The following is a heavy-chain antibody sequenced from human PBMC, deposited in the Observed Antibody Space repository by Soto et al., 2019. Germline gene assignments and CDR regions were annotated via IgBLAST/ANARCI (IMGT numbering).Heavy chain of an antibody. V-gene: IGHV1-3*01. D-gene: IGHD2-21*01. J-gene: IGHJ4*02. Sequence: ASVKVSCKASGYTFTNYAIHWVRQAPGQRLEWMGWINAGNGKTKYSQNFQGRVTITRDTSASIVYMEVNSLRSEDTALYYCARGIWVDTTADYYLDSWGQATPITVYS. CDR3: ARGIWVDTTADYYLDS. CDR2: INAGNGKT. CDR1: GYTFTNYA.